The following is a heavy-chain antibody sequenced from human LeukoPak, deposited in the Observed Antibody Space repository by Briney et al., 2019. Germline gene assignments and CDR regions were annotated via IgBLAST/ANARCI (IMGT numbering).Heavy chain of an antibody. V-gene: IGHV1-2*02. CDR3: ARDRIAAAGRGYYYYYGMDV. J-gene: IGHJ6*04. CDR1: GYTFTGYY. Sequence: ASVKVSCKASGYTFTGYYMHWVRQAPGQGLEWMGWINPNSGGTNYAQKFQGRVTMTRDTSISTAYMELSRLRSDDTAVYYCARDRIAAAGRGYYYYYGMDVWGKGTTVTVFS. CDR2: INPNSGGT. D-gene: IGHD6-13*01.